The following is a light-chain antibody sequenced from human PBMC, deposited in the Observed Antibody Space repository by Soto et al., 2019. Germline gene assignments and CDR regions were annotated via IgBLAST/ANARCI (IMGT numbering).Light chain of an antibody. V-gene: IGKV2-28*01. CDR3: MQALQTPPT. CDR1: LSLLHNNGKNY. CDR2: LGS. J-gene: IGKJ4*01. Sequence: IVMTQSPVSLPVIPGGLVSISCSSLLSLLHNNGKNYLDWYLQKPGQSPQLLIYLGSNRASGVPDRFSGSGSGTDFTLKISRVEAEDVGVYYCMQALQTPPTFGGGTKVDIK.